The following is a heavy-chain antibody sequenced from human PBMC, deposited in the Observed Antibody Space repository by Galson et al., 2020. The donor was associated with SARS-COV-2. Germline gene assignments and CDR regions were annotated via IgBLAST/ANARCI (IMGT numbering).Heavy chain of an antibody. CDR2: VWLAGNKH. CDR1: GFIFSAYG. CDR3: ARHSALFGSGTYQFDQ. D-gene: IGHD3-10*01. V-gene: IGHV3-33*01. Sequence: SLKIPHAASGFIFSAYGIHWVRPAPAKGLAGVASVWLAGNKHHYGPSMQGRFTISRDNSKVTLYLQVNSLSADDTAVYYCARHSALFGSGTYQFDQWGQGTLISVSS. J-gene: IGHJ4*02.